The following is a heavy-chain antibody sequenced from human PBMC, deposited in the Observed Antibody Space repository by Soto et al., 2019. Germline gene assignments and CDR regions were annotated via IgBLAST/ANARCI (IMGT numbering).Heavy chain of an antibody. CDR3: ARGGWSLAD. V-gene: IGHV4-59*01. CDR1: GGSMTNLY. Sequence: QMQLQASGPGLVNPSETLSLTCTVSGGSMTNLYWSWVRQPPGKRLEWIGYIYYTGNTNYHPSLKGRVAISVDTSKNQFSLRLNSVTAADTAVYYCARGGWSLADWGQGALVTVSS. CDR2: IYYTGNT. D-gene: IGHD2-21*02. J-gene: IGHJ4*02.